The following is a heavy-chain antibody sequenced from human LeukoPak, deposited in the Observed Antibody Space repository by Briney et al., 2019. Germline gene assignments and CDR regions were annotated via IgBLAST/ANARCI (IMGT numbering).Heavy chain of an antibody. V-gene: IGHV1-24*01. CDR2: FDPEDGET. Sequence: ASVKVSCKVSGYTLTELSMHWVRQAPGKGLEWMGRFDPEDGETIYAQKFKGRVTLTRDMSTSTDYLELSSLRSEDTAVYYCARDNSVRDEAWWFNPWGQGTLVTVSS. J-gene: IGHJ5*02. CDR1: GYTLTELS. D-gene: IGHD5-24*01. CDR3: ARDNSVRDEAWWFNP.